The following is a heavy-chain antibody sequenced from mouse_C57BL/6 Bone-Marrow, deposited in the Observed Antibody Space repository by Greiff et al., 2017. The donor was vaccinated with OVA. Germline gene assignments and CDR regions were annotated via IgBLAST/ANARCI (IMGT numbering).Heavy chain of an antibody. CDR3: ASRDGYRYCDV. V-gene: IGHV14-3*01. Sequence: EVQLQQSVAELVRPGASVKLSCTASGFTIKNTYMHWVKQRPEQGLEWIGRIDPANGNTTYAPKFQGTATITADTSSNTAYLQLSRLTSEDTAIDYWASRDGYRYCDVWGTGTTVTVSS. D-gene: IGHD2-3*01. CDR1: GFTIKNTY. J-gene: IGHJ1*03. CDR2: IDPANGNT.